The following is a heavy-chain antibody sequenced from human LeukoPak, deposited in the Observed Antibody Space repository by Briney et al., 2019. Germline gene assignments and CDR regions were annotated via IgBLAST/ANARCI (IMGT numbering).Heavy chain of an antibody. CDR3: ERGFGDYYDSSGYYLFDY. CDR2: INTDGSST. D-gene: IGHD3-22*01. CDR1: GFTFSSYW. Sequence: GGSLRLSCAASGFTFSSYWMHWVRHAPGKGLVWVSRINTDGSSTSYADSVKGRFTISRDNAKNTLYLQMNSLRAEDTAVYYCERGFGDYYDSSGYYLFDYWGQGTLVTVSS. V-gene: IGHV3-74*01. J-gene: IGHJ4*02.